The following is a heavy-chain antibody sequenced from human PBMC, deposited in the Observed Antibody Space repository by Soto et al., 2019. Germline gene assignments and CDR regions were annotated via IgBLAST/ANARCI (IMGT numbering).Heavy chain of an antibody. CDR3: ARAFRGDGYNKDFDY. V-gene: IGHV1-69*12. CDR1: GGPFSSYA. J-gene: IGHJ4*02. CDR2: IIPIFGTA. D-gene: IGHD3-10*01. Sequence: QVQLVQSGAEVKKPGSSVKVSCKASGGPFSSYAISWVRQAPGQGLEWMGGIIPIFGTANYAQKFQGRVTITADESTTTAYMELSSLRSEDTAVYYCARAFRGDGYNKDFDYWGQGTLVTVSS.